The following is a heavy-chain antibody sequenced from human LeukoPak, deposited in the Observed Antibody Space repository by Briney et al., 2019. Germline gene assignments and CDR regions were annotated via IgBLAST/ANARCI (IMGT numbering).Heavy chain of an antibody. CDR2: IRYDGSIK. D-gene: IGHD6-19*01. CDR3: ARILDSAWGELGY. J-gene: IGHJ4*02. V-gene: IGHV3-30*02. CDR1: VFTFSSYG. Sequence: GGSLRLSCAASVFTFSSYGMHWVRQAPGKGLEWVAFIRYDGSIKYYADSVKGRFTISRDNSKNTLYLQMNSLRAEDTAVYYCARILDSAWGELGYWGQGTLVTVSS.